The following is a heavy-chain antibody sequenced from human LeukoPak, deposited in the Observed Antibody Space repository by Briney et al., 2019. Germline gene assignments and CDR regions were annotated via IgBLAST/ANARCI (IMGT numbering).Heavy chain of an antibody. CDR3: ARGVTGIYYYYYMDV. D-gene: IGHD3-10*01. V-gene: IGHV1-2*02. CDR1: GYTFTGYY. Sequence: GASVKVSCKASGYTFTGYYIHWVRQAPGQGLEWMGWINPNSGGTNYAQKFQGRVTMTRDTSISTAYMGLSRLNSDDTAVYYCARGVTGIYYYYYMDVWGTGTTVTVSS. J-gene: IGHJ6*03. CDR2: INPNSGGT.